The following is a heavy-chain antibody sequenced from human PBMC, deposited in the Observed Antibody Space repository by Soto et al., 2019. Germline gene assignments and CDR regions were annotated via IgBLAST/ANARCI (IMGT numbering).Heavy chain of an antibody. J-gene: IGHJ4*02. CDR3: ARDLFRWFGESRMDY. CDR2: ISGNNENT. D-gene: IGHD3-10*01. CDR1: GYSFSSYA. Sequence: QVQLVQSVADVKKPGASVKVSCKASGYSFSSYAINWVRQAPGQGLEWLGWISGNNENTKYAQKFEGRVSMTTDTATTTAYMELRSLRTDDTAVYYCARDLFRWFGESRMDYWGQGTLVTVYS. V-gene: IGHV1-18*01.